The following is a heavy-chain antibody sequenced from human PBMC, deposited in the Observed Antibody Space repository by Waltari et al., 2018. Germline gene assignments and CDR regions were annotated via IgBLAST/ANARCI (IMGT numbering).Heavy chain of an antibody. CDR1: GFPFSSYW. V-gene: IGHV3-74*01. Sequence: EVQLVESGGGLVQPGGSLRLSCEASGFPFSSYWMHWVRQSPGKGLVWVSRSNPDGSTTNYADSVKGRFTISRDNAKNTLYLQMNSLRPDDTAVYYCTRGGLEPVDYWGQGTLVTVSS. J-gene: IGHJ4*02. D-gene: IGHD1-1*01. CDR2: SNPDGSTT. CDR3: TRGGLEPVDY.